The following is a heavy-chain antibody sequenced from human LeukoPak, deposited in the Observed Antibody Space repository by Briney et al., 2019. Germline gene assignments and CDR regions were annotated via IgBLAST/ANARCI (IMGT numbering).Heavy chain of an antibody. Sequence: SETLSLTCTVSGGSISSYYWSWIRQPAGKGLEWIGRIYTSGSTNYNPSLKSRVTISVDKSKNQFSLNLSSVTAADTAVYYCATGRHYDSSGYYFWWGQGTLVTVSS. J-gene: IGHJ4*02. V-gene: IGHV4-4*07. D-gene: IGHD3-22*01. CDR1: GGSISSYY. CDR3: ATGRHYDSSGYYFW. CDR2: IYTSGST.